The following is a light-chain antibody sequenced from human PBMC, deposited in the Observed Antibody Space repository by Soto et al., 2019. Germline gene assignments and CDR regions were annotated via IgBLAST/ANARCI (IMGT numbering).Light chain of an antibody. CDR3: QQSYYNPT. V-gene: IGKV1-39*01. CDR2: DAS. J-gene: IGKJ1*01. CDR1: QSVGNY. Sequence: IQMTQSPSSLSASVGDIVTITCRAIQSVGNYLHWYQQKPGKAPNLLIYDASSLQSGVPSRFSGSGSGTDFTLTISSLQREDFATYYCQQSYYNPTFGQGTKVDIK.